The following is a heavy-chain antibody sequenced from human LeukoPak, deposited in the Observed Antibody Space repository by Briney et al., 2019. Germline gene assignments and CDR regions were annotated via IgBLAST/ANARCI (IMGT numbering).Heavy chain of an antibody. CDR1: GFNFSIAW. CDR3: TTAPYPDY. CDR2: IKSRANAETR. Sequence: GGSLRLSCAASGFNFSIAWMNWVRQAPGKGLEWVACIKSRANAETRDYAASVIGRFFISRDDSKNVVYLQMNSLKSEDSALYYCTTAPYPDYWGQGTLVTVSS. V-gene: IGHV3-15*05. D-gene: IGHD2-2*01. J-gene: IGHJ4*02.